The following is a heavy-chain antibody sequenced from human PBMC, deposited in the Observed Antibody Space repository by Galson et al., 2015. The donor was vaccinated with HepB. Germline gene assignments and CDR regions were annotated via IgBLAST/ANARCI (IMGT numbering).Heavy chain of an antibody. D-gene: IGHD3-10*01. CDR1: GYTFTGYY. V-gene: IGHV1-2*02. Sequence: SVKVSCKASGYTFTGYYMHWVRQAPGQGLEWMGWINPNSGGTNYAQKFQGRVTMTRDTSISTAYMELSRLKSDDTAVYYCARDHGSGSYVFDYWGQGTLVTVSS. CDR3: ARDHGSGSYVFDY. CDR2: INPNSGGT. J-gene: IGHJ4*02.